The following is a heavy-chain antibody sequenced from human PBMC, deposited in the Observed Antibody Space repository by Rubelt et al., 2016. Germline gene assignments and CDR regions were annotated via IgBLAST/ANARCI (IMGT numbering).Heavy chain of an antibody. V-gene: IGHV1-69*04. CDR1: GGTFSSYA. Sequence: QVQLVQSGAEVKKPGSSVKVSCKASGGTFSSYAISWVRQAPGQGLEWMGRIIPILGIANYAQKFQGRVTITADKSTSTAYMELSSLRSEDTAVYYCARDRMAGDAVDIWGQGTMVTVSS. J-gene: IGHJ3*02. D-gene: IGHD6-19*01. CDR3: ARDRMAGDAVDI. CDR2: IIPILGIA.